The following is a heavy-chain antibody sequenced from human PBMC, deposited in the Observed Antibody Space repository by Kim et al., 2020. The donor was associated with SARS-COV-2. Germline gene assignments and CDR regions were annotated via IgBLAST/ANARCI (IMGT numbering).Heavy chain of an antibody. CDR1: GGSISSCRHY. CDR3: ARGLRFLECLFDWFDP. CDR2: VYTSGST. D-gene: IGHD3-3*01. J-gene: IGHJ5*02. Sequence: SETLSLTCTVSGGSISSCRHYGVWMRQAAGKGLECSGLVYTSGSTNYNPSRKSRVTISVDTSKNQFSLKLSSVTAADTAVYYCARGLRFLECLFDWFDPWGQGNLVNVSS. V-gene: IGHV4-61*02.